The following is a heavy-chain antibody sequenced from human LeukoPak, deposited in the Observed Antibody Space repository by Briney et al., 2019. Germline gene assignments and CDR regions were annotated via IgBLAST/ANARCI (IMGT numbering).Heavy chain of an antibody. V-gene: IGHV3-11*01. Sequence: PGGSLRLSCAASGFTFSDYSMSWIRQAPGKGLEWVSYISSSGSTIYYADSVKGRFTISRDNAKNSLFLQMNSLRAEDTAVYYCARDRYDILTGYQYYFDYWGQGTLVTVSS. CDR3: ARDRYDILTGYQYYFDY. CDR2: ISSSGSTI. J-gene: IGHJ4*02. D-gene: IGHD3-9*01. CDR1: GFTFSDYS.